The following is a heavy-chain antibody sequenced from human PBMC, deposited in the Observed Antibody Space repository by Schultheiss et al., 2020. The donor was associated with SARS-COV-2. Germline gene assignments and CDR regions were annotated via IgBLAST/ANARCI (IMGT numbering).Heavy chain of an antibody. CDR2: INPSGGST. CDR1: GYTFTSYY. CDR3: AREGCSGGSCYSAATRYLDL. Sequence: GESLKISCKASGYTFTSYYMHWVRQAPGQGLEWMGIINPSGGSTSYAQKFQGRVTMTRDTSTSTVYMELSSLRSEDTAVYYCAREGCSGGSCYSAATRYLDLWGRGTLVTVSS. V-gene: IGHV1-46*01. D-gene: IGHD2-15*01. J-gene: IGHJ2*01.